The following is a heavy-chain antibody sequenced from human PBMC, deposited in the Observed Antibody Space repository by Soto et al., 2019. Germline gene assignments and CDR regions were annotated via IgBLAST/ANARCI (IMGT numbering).Heavy chain of an antibody. V-gene: IGHV1-24*01. CDR1: GYTLTELS. CDR2: FDPEDGET. J-gene: IGHJ4*02. CDR3: AHYDYVWGSYRPKYYFDY. Sequence: ASVKVSCKVSGYTLTELSMHWVRQAPGKGLEWMGGFDPEDGETIYAQKFQGRVTMTEDTSTDTAYMELSSLRSEDTAVYYCAHYDYVWGSYRPKYYFDYWGQGTLVTVSS. D-gene: IGHD3-16*02.